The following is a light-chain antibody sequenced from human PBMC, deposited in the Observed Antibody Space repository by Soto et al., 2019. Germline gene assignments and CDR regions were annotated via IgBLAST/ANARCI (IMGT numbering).Light chain of an antibody. Sequence: DIQMTQSPSSLSASVGDRVTITCRASQSISSYLNWYQQKPGKAPKFLIYAAPNLQSGVPSRFSGSGSGTDFTLTISSLQPEDFATYYCQQSYSTPYTFGQGTKLEIK. V-gene: IGKV1-39*01. CDR3: QQSYSTPYT. CDR2: AAP. J-gene: IGKJ2*01. CDR1: QSISSY.